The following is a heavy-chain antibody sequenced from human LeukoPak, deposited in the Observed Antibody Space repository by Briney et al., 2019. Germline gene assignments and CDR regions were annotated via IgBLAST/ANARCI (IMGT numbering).Heavy chain of an antibody. CDR1: GYTFTGYY. V-gene: IGHV1-2*02. CDR2: INPNSGRT. J-gene: IGHJ5*02. Sequence: ASVKVSCKASGYTFTGYYMNWVRQAPGQGLEWMGWINPNSGRTNYAHNFQGRVTLTRDPSISTAYMKLTGLTSNDTGVYYCARTREYSSTWFFPPFDPWGQGTLVPVSS. CDR3: ARTREYSSTWFFPPFDP. D-gene: IGHD6-13*01.